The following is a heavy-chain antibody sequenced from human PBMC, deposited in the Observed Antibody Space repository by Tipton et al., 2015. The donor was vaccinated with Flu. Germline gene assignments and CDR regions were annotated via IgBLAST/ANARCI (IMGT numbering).Heavy chain of an antibody. CDR1: GFTFSRYA. J-gene: IGHJ4*02. V-gene: IGHV4-59*12. Sequence: LRLSCAASGFTFSRYAMSWIRQPPGKGLEWIGYIYNSKYTKYNPSLESRVTISADTSKKQFSLRLRSVTAADTAVYYCARDPSLGMPDYFDYWGQGTLVTASS. CDR2: IYNSKYT. D-gene: IGHD2-2*01. CDR3: ARDPSLGMPDYFDY.